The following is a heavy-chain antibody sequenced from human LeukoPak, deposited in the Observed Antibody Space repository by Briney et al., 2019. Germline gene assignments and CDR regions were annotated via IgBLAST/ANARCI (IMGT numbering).Heavy chain of an antibody. CDR1: GGSITSSSYY. J-gene: IGHJ4*02. D-gene: IGHD2-15*01. CDR3: SRGDRGYCGGGSCYLYYFDH. Sequence: PSETLSLTCSVSGGSITSSSYYWGWIRQSPEQGLEGIGSIYYTGGTYYSPSLKSRVTISIDTSKNHFSLKLSSVSAADTAVYYCSRGDRGYCGGGSCYLYYFDHWGQGTLVTVSS. CDR2: IYYTGGT. V-gene: IGHV4-39*07.